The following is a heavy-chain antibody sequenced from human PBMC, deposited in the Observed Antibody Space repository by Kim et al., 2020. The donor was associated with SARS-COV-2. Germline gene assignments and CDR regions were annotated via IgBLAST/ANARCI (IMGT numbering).Heavy chain of an antibody. D-gene: IGHD3-10*01. J-gene: IGHJ4*02. Sequence: ASVKVSCKASGYTFTSYGISWVRQAPGQGLEWMGWISAYNGNTNYAQKLQGRVTMTTDTSTSTAYMELRSLRSDDTAVYYCARAPRYGSGSSNLPGRAPFDYWGQGTLVTVSS. CDR1: GYTFTSYG. CDR2: ISAYNGNT. V-gene: IGHV1-18*04. CDR3: ARAPRYGSGSSNLPGRAPFDY.